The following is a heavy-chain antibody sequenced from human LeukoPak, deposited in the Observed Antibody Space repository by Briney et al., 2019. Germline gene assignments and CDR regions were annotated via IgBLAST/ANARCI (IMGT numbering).Heavy chain of an antibody. CDR2: IYYSGST. V-gene: IGHV4-39*01. Sequence: PSETLSLTCTVSGGSISSSSYYWGWIRQPPGKGLEWIGSIYYSGSTYYNPSLKSRVTISVDTSKNQFSLKLSSVTAADTAVYYCARHLTWNSYGSGSYFDYWGQGTLVTVSS. CDR1: GGSISSSSYY. J-gene: IGHJ4*02. D-gene: IGHD3-10*01. CDR3: ARHLTWNSYGSGSYFDY.